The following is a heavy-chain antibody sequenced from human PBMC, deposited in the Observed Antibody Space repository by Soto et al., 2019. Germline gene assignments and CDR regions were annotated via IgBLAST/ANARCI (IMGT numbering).Heavy chain of an antibody. V-gene: IGHV1-69*01. Sequence: QVQLVQSGAEVKEPGSAVKVSCKAPADSFSSYGISWVRQAPGQGLEWMGGIIPIFGTTNYAEKFQGRGTITANESTNTAYMELSSRRAEDTALYYCARVFPDGWVEPGVVRGYLDTWGRGTLVTVSS. CDR1: ADSFSSYG. CDR2: IIPIFGTT. D-gene: IGHD3-3*01. CDR3: ARVFPDGWVEPGVVRGYLDT. J-gene: IGHJ4*02.